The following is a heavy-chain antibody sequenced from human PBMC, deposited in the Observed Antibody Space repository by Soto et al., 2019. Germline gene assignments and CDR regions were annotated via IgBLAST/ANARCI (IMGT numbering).Heavy chain of an antibody. J-gene: IGHJ4*02. D-gene: IGHD2-21*02. V-gene: IGHV3-53*01. Sequence: LRLSCAASGFNVNSDYMNWVRQTPGKGLEWVASIYSGETTCYADSVRGRFTISSDKSKNTLYFQLSSLRIEDTAVYYCTRDGRGLGRLSLFEYWGQGVLVTVSS. CDR2: IYSGETT. CDR3: TRDGRGLGRLSLFEY. CDR1: GFNVNSDY.